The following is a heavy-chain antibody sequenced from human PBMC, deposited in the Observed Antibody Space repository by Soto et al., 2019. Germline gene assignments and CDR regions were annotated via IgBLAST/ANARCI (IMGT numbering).Heavy chain of an antibody. CDR1: GDSIISSYW. CDR3: ARGGTPMGLRSYYGVDV. Sequence: QVQLQESGPGLVEPSGTLSLTCSVSGDSIISSYWWSWVRLPPGKGLEWIGEIYHTGSTYYHPSLESRVTISVDKSNNQFSLRLTSVTAADTAVYFCARGGTPMGLRSYYGVDVWGQGITVTVSS. V-gene: IGHV4-4*02. J-gene: IGHJ6*02. D-gene: IGHD5-18*01. CDR2: IYHTGST.